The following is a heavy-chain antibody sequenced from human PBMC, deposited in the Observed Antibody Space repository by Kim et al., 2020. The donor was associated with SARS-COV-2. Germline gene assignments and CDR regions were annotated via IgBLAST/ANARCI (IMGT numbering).Heavy chain of an antibody. Sequence: SETLSLTCTVSGGSISSSSYYWGWIRQPPGKGLEWIGSIYYSGSTYYNPSLKSRVTISVDTSKNQFSLKLSSVTAADTAVYYCASFLKPPYGGRNWFDPWGQGTLVTVSS. J-gene: IGHJ5*02. D-gene: IGHD2-15*01. CDR3: ASFLKPPYGGRNWFDP. V-gene: IGHV4-39*01. CDR1: GGSISSSSYY. CDR2: IYYSGST.